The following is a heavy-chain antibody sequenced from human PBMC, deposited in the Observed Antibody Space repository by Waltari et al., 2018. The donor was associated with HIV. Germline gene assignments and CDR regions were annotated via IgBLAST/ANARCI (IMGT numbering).Heavy chain of an antibody. CDR2: INDGGMT. CDR1: GPSFGNNH. V-gene: IGHV4-34*02. J-gene: IGHJ4*02. Sequence: QVQLQQWGAGLLKPSETLSLTCAVYGPSFGNNHWTWIRQTPGKGLEWIGEINDGGMTNYNPSLGRRVAMSVDTSKNQFSLKLKSVTAADTAIYYCASYIIVATGTHFDSWGQGTQVTVST. D-gene: IGHD3-22*01. CDR3: ASYIIVATGTHFDS.